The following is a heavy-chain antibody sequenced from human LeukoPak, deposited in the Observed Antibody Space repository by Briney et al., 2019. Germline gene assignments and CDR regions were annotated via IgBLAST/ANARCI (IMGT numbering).Heavy chain of an antibody. Sequence: GGSLRLSCAASGFTFSDYYMSWIRQAPGKGLEWVSYISSSGSTIYYADSVKGRFTISRDNAKNSLYLQMNSLRAEDTAVYYCARRGEQWLKRYYYYGMDVWGQGTTVTVSS. CDR1: GFTFSDYY. CDR3: ARRGEQWLKRYYYYGMDV. V-gene: IGHV3-11*01. J-gene: IGHJ6*02. D-gene: IGHD6-19*01. CDR2: ISSSGSTI.